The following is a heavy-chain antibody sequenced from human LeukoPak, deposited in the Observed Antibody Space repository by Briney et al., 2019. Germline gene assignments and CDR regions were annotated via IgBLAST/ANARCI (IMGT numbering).Heavy chain of an antibody. J-gene: IGHJ6*03. CDR3: ARVYGYYYYYMDV. CDR1: GGSMSSYY. D-gene: IGHD4-17*01. V-gene: IGHV4-59*01. CDR2: IYHSGST. Sequence: SETLSLTCSVSGGSMSSYYWSWIRQSPGKGLEWIGYIYHSGSTDYNSSLKSRVTISEDTSKNQFSLKLSSVTAADTAVYYCARVYGYYYYYMDVWGKGTTVTISS.